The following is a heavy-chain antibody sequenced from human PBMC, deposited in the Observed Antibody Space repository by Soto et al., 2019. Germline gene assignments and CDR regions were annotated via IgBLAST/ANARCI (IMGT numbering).Heavy chain of an antibody. CDR2: IIPILGIA. CDR3: ARDRVRRYCSGGSCYSPFSSFDY. D-gene: IGHD2-15*01. Sequence: GASVKVSCKASGGTFSSYTISWVRQAPGQGLEWMGRIIPILGIANYAQKFQGRVTITADKSTSTAYMELSSLRSEDTAVYYCARDRVRRYCSGGSCYSPFSSFDYWGQGTLVTVSS. CDR1: GGTFSSYT. J-gene: IGHJ4*02. V-gene: IGHV1-69*04.